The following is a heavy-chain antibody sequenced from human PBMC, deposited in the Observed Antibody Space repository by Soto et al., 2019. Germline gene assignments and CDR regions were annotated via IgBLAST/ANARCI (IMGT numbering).Heavy chain of an antibody. CDR2: IIGNGGVI. V-gene: IGHV3-23*01. CDR3: AKDRPPAGLWPFDH. D-gene: IGHD2-2*01. CDR1: GFTFSTYA. Sequence: EVQLLESGGGLVQPGGSLRLSCAASGFTFSTYAMSWVRQAPGKGLEWVSGIIGNGGVISYGDSVKGRFTISRDNSNNMLYLQMHSLSVEVTAVYYCAKDRPPAGLWPFDHWGQGTLVTVSS. J-gene: IGHJ4*02.